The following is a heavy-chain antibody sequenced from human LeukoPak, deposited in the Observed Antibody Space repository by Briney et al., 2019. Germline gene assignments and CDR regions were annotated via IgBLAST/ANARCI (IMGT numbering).Heavy chain of an antibody. J-gene: IGHJ6*03. Sequence: GSSVKVSCKASGGTFSSHTISWVRQAPGQGLEWMGRIIPILGIANYAQKFQGRVTITADKSTSTAYMELSSLRSEDTAVYYCARGSNYDYFYMDVWGKGTTVTVSS. D-gene: IGHD4-11*01. CDR1: GGTFSSHT. CDR2: IIPILGIA. V-gene: IGHV1-69*02. CDR3: ARGSNYDYFYMDV.